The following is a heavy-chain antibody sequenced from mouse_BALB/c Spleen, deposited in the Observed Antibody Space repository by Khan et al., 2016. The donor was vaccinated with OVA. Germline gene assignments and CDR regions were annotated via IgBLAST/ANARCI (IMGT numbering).Heavy chain of an antibody. D-gene: IGHD2-10*01. CDR1: GFSLTNYG. V-gene: IGHV2-6-1*01. CDR2: ILSDGST. J-gene: IGHJ4*01. Sequence: QVQLKESGPGLVAPSQSLSITCTISGFSLTNYGVHWVRQPPGKGLEWLVVILSDGSTTYNSALKSRLTISKDNSKSQVFLKMNSLQTDDTAMDFCARQPYYHYNIMDYWGQGTSVTVSS. CDR3: ARQPYYHYNIMDY.